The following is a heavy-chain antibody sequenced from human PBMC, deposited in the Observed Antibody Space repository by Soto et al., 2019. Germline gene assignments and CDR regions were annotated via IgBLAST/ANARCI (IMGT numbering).Heavy chain of an antibody. J-gene: IGHJ5*02. D-gene: IGHD6-19*01. CDR2: INHSSGLT. CDR1: GYMFDNYY. Sequence: QVQLVQSGADLKTRGASVKVSWKASGYMFDNYYMHWVRHTPGQGLQWFGVINHSSGLTKYAQKFQGSIYMTRETSTRTEFMELSHLTSEDSASYDWARSEVPIAGRTGFRDTLGQGTHDTVSS. V-gene: IGHV1-46*02. CDR3: ARSEVPIAGRTGFRDT.